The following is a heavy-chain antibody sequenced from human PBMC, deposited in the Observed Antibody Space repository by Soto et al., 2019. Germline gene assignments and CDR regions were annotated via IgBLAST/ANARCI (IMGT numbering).Heavy chain of an antibody. V-gene: IGHV1-69*13. CDR1: GGTFSSYA. D-gene: IGHD3-10*01. Sequence: ASVKVSCKAAGGTFSSYAISWVRQAPGQGLEWMGGIIPIFGTANYAQKFQGRVTITADESTSTAYMELSSLRSEDTAVYYCAGQPTAGSYYDLGSYYYYYAMDVWGQGTTVTVSS. CDR3: AGQPTAGSYYDLGSYYYYYAMDV. CDR2: IIPIFGTA. J-gene: IGHJ6*02.